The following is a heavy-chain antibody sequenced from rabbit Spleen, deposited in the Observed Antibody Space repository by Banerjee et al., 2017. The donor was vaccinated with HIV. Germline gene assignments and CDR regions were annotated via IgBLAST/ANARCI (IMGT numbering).Heavy chain of an antibody. J-gene: IGHJ4*01. V-gene: IGHV1S40*01. CDR1: GFSFSSGYD. CDR2: IDAGSSGRT. D-gene: IGHD8-1*01. Sequence: QSLEESGGDLVQPEGSLTLTCTASGFSFSSGYDMCWVRQAPGKGLEWIGCIDAGSSGRTFYASGVNGRFTISRTSSTTVTLQMTSLTAADTATYFCARDAGSYDYIDVYFNLWGPGTLVTVS. CDR3: ARDAGSYDYIDVYFNL.